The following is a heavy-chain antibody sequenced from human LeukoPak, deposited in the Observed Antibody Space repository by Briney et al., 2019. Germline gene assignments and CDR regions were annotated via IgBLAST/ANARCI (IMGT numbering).Heavy chain of an antibody. Sequence: GGSLRLSCTASTFSLSSYWMSWVRQAPGKGLEWVANIKQDGFTKYYVDSVRGRFTISRDSAKNSLSLQMNSLRAEDTAVYYCAKDPRVSYGDYIIRWGLGTLVIVSS. V-gene: IGHV3-7*01. D-gene: IGHD4-17*01. CDR3: AKDPRVSYGDYIIR. J-gene: IGHJ4*02. CDR1: TFSLSSYW. CDR2: IKQDGFTK.